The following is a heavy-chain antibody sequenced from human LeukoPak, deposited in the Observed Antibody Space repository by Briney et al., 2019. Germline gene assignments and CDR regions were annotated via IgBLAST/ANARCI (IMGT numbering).Heavy chain of an antibody. Sequence: GASLKVSCKASGYTFTSYYMHWVRQAPGQGLGWMGVINPSGGSTSYAQKFQGRVTMTRDTSTSTVYMELSSLRSEDTAVYYCARGGYDSSGYYSKSAYFDYWGQGTLVTVSS. CDR2: INPSGGST. CDR1: GYTFTSYY. J-gene: IGHJ4*02. V-gene: IGHV1-46*01. CDR3: ARGGYDSSGYYSKSAYFDY. D-gene: IGHD3-22*01.